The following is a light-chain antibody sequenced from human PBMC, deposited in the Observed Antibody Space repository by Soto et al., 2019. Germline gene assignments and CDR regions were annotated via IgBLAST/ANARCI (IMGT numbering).Light chain of an antibody. J-gene: IGKJ3*01. CDR2: GAS. V-gene: IGKV3-20*01. Sequence: DIVLTQSPGTLSLSPGERATLSCRASQTISDNYLAWYQQKPGQSPRLLISGASIRAPGIPDRFSGSGSETDVTLTISRLAPEDFAFYYCQQYGSSPEISFGPGTKVDIK. CDR3: QQYGSSPEIS. CDR1: QTISDNY.